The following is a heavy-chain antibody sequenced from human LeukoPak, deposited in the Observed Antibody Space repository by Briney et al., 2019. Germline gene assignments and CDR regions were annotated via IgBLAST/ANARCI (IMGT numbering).Heavy chain of an antibody. CDR3: ARSSGWYQPFDY. Sequence: KPSETLSLTCTVSGDSINNYYWSWIRQPPGKGLEWIGYTYYSGTTNYIPSLKSRVTISVDTSKNQFSLKLSSVTAADTAVYYCARSSGWYQPFDYWGQGTLVTVSS. V-gene: IGHV4-59*01. D-gene: IGHD6-19*01. CDR1: GDSINNYY. CDR2: TYYSGTT. J-gene: IGHJ4*02.